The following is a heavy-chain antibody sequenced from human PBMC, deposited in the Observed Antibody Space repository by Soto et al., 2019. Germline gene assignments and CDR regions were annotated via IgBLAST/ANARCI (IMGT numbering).Heavy chain of an antibody. Sequence: SVKVSCKASGGTFSSYAISWVRQAPGQGLEWMGGIIPIFGTANYAQKFQGRVTITADESTSTAYMELSSLRSEDTAVYYCARDIVVVPAATQYNWFDPWGQGTLVTVSS. CDR3: ARDIVVVPAATQYNWFDP. J-gene: IGHJ5*02. D-gene: IGHD2-2*01. CDR1: GGTFSSYA. CDR2: IIPIFGTA. V-gene: IGHV1-69*13.